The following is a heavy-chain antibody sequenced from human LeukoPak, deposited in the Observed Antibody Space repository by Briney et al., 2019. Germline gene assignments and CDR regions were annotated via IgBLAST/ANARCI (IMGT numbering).Heavy chain of an antibody. CDR3: ARVLTSQDIVVVPAAT. CDR1: GYTFTSYG. V-gene: IGHV1-18*01. Sequence: ASVKVSCKASGYTFTSYGISWVRQAPGQGLERMGWISAYNGNTNYAQKLQGRVTMTTDTSTSTAYMELRSLRSDDTAVYYCARVLTSQDIVVVPAATWGQGTLVTVSS. CDR2: ISAYNGNT. D-gene: IGHD2-2*01. J-gene: IGHJ5*02.